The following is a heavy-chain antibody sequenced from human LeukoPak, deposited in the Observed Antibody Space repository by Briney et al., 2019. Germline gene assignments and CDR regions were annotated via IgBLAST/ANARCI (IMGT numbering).Heavy chain of an antibody. CDR2: IYSTGST. Sequence: SETLSLTCTVSGGSINFYYWSRIRQPAGKGLEWIGRIYSTGSTNYSPSLKSRVTMSVDKSKNQFSLNLSSVTAADTAVYYCARGGYWGQGTLVTVSS. J-gene: IGHJ4*02. CDR3: ARGGY. CDR1: GGSINFYY. V-gene: IGHV4-4*07.